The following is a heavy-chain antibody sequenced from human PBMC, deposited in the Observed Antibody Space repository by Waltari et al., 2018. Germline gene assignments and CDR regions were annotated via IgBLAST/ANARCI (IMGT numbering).Heavy chain of an antibody. CDR1: GSTPPDTA. J-gene: IGHJ6*02. CDR3: ARGRFSSCSGDTCRERDFYYYGMDV. D-gene: IGHD2-15*01. CDR2: FDPEEEER. Sequence: HVPWVTSWAEEQKPAAIVMACCMLSGSTPPDTATHWGRSTPGHRPGWMGGFDPEEEERIYAQKFKARVTLTEDTSTDTAYMELSSLRSDDTAVYYCARGRFSSCSGDTCRERDFYYYGMDVWGQGTTVIVSS. V-gene: IGHV1-24*01.